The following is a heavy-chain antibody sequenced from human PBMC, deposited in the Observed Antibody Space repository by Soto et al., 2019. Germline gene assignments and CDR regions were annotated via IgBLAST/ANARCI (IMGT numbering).Heavy chain of an antibody. V-gene: IGHV2-5*02. Sequence: QITLKESGPTLVKPTQTLTLTYTFSGFSLSSTGVAVGWIRQPPGKALEWLALIYWDDDKRYSPFLKSRLTITKDTSKNQVVLTMTNMDPVDTATYYCAHNVVAGLGYYFDYWGQGTLVTVSS. CDR3: AHNVVAGLGYYFDY. CDR1: GFSLSSTGVA. D-gene: IGHD6-19*01. CDR2: IYWDDDK. J-gene: IGHJ4*02.